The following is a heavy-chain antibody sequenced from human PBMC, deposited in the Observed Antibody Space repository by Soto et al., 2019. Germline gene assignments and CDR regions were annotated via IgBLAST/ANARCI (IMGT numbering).Heavy chain of an antibody. CDR1: GFTFSSYA. CDR3: AKDSWVVIFSYGMDV. V-gene: IGHV3-23*01. CDR2: ISGSGGST. D-gene: IGHD3-22*01. J-gene: IGHJ6*02. Sequence: GGSLRLSCAASGFTFSSYAMSWVRQAPGKGLEWVSAISGSGGSTYYADSVKGRFTISRDNSKNTLYLQMNSLRAEDTAVYYCAKDSWVVIFSYGMDVWGQGTTVTVSS.